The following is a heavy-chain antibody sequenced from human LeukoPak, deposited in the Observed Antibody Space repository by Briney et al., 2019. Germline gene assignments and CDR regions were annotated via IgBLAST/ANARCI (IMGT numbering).Heavy chain of an antibody. CDR3: ARGAVLGY. CDR2: IYSSGST. D-gene: IGHD6-6*01. V-gene: IGHV4-4*07. Sequence: NPSETLSLTCTVSGGSISNYYWSWIRQPAGKGLEWIGRIYSSGSTNYNPSLKSRVTMSADTSKNQFSLRLSSVTAADTAVYYCARGAVLGYWGQGTLVTVSS. J-gene: IGHJ4*02. CDR1: GGSISNYY.